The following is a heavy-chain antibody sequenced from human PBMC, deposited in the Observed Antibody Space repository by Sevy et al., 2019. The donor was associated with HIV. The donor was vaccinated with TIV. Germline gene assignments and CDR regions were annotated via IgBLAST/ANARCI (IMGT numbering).Heavy chain of an antibody. CDR1: GFTFSDYF. CDR2: INQDGSQK. J-gene: IGHJ4*02. CDR3: ARELWPGDY. D-gene: IGHD2-21*01. Sequence: GGSLRLSCAASGFTFSDYFMGWVRKAPGKGLEWIANINQDGSQKNYVDSVKGRFTMTRDNAKNLCSLQMNSLRVDETAVYYCARELWPGDYWGQGTLVTVSS. V-gene: IGHV3-7*01.